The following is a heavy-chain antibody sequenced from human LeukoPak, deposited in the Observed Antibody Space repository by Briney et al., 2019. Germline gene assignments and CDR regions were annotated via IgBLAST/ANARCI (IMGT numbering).Heavy chain of an antibody. D-gene: IGHD1-26*01. V-gene: IGHV3-21*01. CDR2: ISSSSSYI. CDR1: GFTFSSYS. Sequence: GGSLRLSCAASGFTFSSYSMNWVRRAPGKGLEWVSSISSSSSYIYYADSVKGRFTISRDNAKNSLYLQMNSLRAEDTAVYYCARVKVEDWYFDLWGRGTLVTVSS. J-gene: IGHJ2*01. CDR3: ARVKVEDWYFDL.